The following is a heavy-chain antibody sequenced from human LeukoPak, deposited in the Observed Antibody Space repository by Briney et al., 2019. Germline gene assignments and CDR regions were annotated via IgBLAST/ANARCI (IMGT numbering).Heavy chain of an antibody. CDR1: GFTFSSCA. CDR3: AKDRLYCSSTSCRSFDY. CDR2: ISGSGGST. Sequence: GGSLRLSCAASGFTFSSCAMSWVRQAPGKGLEWVSAISGSGGSTYYADSVKGRFTISRDNSKNTLYLQMNSLRAEDTAVYYCAKDRLYCSSTSCRSFDYWGQGTLVTVSS. D-gene: IGHD2-2*01. J-gene: IGHJ4*02. V-gene: IGHV3-23*01.